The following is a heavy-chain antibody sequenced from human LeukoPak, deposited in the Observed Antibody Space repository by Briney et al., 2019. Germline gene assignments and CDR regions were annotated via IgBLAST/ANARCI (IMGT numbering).Heavy chain of an antibody. CDR3: ARVIVAHDAFDI. CDR2: ISAYNGNT. CDR1: GYTFTSYG. V-gene: IGHV1-18*01. D-gene: IGHD3-22*01. J-gene: IGHJ3*02. Sequence: ASVKVSCKASGYTFTSYGISWVRQAPGQGLEWMGWISAYNGNTNYAQKLQGRVTITTDTSTSTAYMELRSLRSDDTAVYYCARVIVAHDAFDIWGQGTMVTVSS.